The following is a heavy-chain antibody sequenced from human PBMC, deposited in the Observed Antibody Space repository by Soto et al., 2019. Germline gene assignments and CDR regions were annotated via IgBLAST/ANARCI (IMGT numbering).Heavy chain of an antibody. V-gene: IGHV5-51*01. D-gene: IGHD3-22*01. J-gene: IGHJ4*02. CDR2: IYPGDSDT. CDR3: ARCDYYDSSGYYLLDY. CDR1: GYSFTSYW. Sequence: GESLKISCKGSGYSFTSYWIGWVRQMPGKGLEWMGIIYPGDSDTRYSPSFQGQVTISADKSISTAYLQWSSLKASDTAMYYCARCDYYDSSGYYLLDYWGQGTLVTVSS.